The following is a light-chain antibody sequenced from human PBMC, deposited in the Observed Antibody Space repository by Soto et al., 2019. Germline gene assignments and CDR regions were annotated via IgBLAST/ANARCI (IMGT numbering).Light chain of an antibody. CDR3: QQYKSYWT. Sequence: DIQMTQSPSTLSASVGDRVTITCRASQSISSWLAWYQQKPGKAPKLLIYDASSVESGVPSRFSGSGSGTEFTLTISSLQPDDFATYYCQQYKSYWTFGQGTKVEIK. V-gene: IGKV1-5*01. CDR2: DAS. CDR1: QSISSW. J-gene: IGKJ1*01.